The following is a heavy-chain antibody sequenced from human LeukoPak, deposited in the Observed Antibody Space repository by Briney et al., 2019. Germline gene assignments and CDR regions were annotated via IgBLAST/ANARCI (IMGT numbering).Heavy chain of an antibody. D-gene: IGHD3-3*01. Sequence: SVKVFCKASGGTFSSYAISWVRQAPGQGLEWMGGIIPIFGTANYAQKFQGRVTITADESTSTAYMELSSLRSEDTAVYYCARAPYDPDYYYYMDVWGKGTTVTVSS. CDR1: GGTFSSYA. CDR2: IIPIFGTA. V-gene: IGHV1-69*13. CDR3: ARAPYDPDYYYYMDV. J-gene: IGHJ6*03.